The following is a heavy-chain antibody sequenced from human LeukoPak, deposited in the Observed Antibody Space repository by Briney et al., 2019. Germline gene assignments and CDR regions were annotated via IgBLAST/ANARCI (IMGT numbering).Heavy chain of an antibody. CDR1: GFTFSTYW. CDR3: ARGAVPSSGWYYFDY. V-gene: IGHV3-74*01. D-gene: IGHD6-19*01. CDR2: INSDGSST. Sequence: GGSLRLSCAASGFTFSTYWMWWVRQVPGKGLVWVSRINSDGSSTNYADSVKGRFTISRHNSKNTLYLQMNSLRAEDTAVYYCARGAVPSSGWYYFDYWGQGTLVTVSS. J-gene: IGHJ4*02.